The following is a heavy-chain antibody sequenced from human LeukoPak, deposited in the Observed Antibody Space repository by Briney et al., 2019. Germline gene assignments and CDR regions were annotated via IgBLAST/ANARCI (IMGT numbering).Heavy chain of an antibody. CDR2: IYSGGST. Sequence: PGGSLRLSCAASGFTVSSNYMSWVRQAPGKGLEWVSVIYSGGSTYYADSVKGRFTISRDNSKNTLYLQMNSLRAEDTAVYYCARVRYNSGYIFDYWGQGALVTVSS. CDR3: ARVRYNSGYIFDY. D-gene: IGHD5-18*01. CDR1: GFTVSSNY. V-gene: IGHV3-53*01. J-gene: IGHJ4*02.